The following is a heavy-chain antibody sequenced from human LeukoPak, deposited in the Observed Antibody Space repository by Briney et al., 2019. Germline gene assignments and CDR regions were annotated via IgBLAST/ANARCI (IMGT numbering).Heavy chain of an antibody. Sequence: ASVKVSCKASGYTFSGYYMHWVRQAPGQGLEWMGWINPNSSGTKYAQKFQGRVTMTGDTSFTTTYMGLSRLRSDDTAVYYCARVKEETTGVSPDYFDNWGQGTMVTVSS. D-gene: IGHD4-23*01. V-gene: IGHV1-2*02. CDR2: INPNSSGT. CDR1: GYTFSGYY. CDR3: ARVKEETTGVSPDYFDN. J-gene: IGHJ4*02.